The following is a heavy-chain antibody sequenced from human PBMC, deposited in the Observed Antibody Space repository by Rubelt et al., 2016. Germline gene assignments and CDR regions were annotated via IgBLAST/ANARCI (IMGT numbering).Heavy chain of an antibody. D-gene: IGHD2-8*01. J-gene: IGHJ4*02. Sequence: GWEWVSYISSSSSTIYYADSVKGRFTISRDNAKNTLYLQMNSLRAEDTAVYYCARVRYCTNGVCSPNFDYWGQGTLVTVSS. CDR2: ISSSSSTI. CDR3: ARVRYCTNGVCSPNFDY. V-gene: IGHV3-48*04.